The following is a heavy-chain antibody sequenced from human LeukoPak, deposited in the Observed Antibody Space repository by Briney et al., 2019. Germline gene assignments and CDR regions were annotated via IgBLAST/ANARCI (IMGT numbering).Heavy chain of an antibody. CDR2: INTNTGNP. CDR1: GYTFSSYA. Sequence: ASVKVSCKASGYTFSSYAMNWVRQAPGQGLEWMGWINTNTGNPTYAQGFTGRFVFSLDTSVSAAYLQISSLQAEDTAVYYCARSNNDGDYLGVGFDYWGQGTLVTVSS. V-gene: IGHV7-4-1*02. D-gene: IGHD4-17*01. J-gene: IGHJ4*02. CDR3: ARSNNDGDYLGVGFDY.